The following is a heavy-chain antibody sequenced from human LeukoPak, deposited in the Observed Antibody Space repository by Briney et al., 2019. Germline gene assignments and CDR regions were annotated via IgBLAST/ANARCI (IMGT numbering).Heavy chain of an antibody. CDR2: IYYSGST. V-gene: IGHV4-59*01. CDR1: GVSISSYY. CDR3: ARGESTVVTGRAAHY. J-gene: IGHJ4*02. D-gene: IGHD4-23*01. Sequence: SETLSLTCTVSGVSISSYYWSWIRQPPGKGLEWIGYIYYSGSTNYNPSLKSRVTISVDTSKNQFSLKLSSVTAADTAVYYCARGESTVVTGRAAHYWGQGTLVTVSS.